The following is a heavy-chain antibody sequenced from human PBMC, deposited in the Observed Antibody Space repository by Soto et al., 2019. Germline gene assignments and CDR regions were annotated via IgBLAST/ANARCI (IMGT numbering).Heavy chain of an antibody. D-gene: IGHD3-22*01. CDR1: GYTFTSYY. Sequence: ASVQVSCKASGYTFTSYYMHWVRQAPGQGLEWMGIINPSGGSTSYPQKFQGRVTMTRDTSTSTVYMELSSLRSEDTAVYYCARGGHYYDSVAGWFDPWGQGTLVTVSS. J-gene: IGHJ5*02. CDR3: ARGGHYYDSVAGWFDP. V-gene: IGHV1-46*01. CDR2: INPSGGST.